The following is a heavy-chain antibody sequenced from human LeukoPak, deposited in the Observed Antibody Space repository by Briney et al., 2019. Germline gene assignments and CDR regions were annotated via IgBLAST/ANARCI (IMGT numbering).Heavy chain of an antibody. CDR1: GFTVSSNY. CDR2: IYSGGSA. J-gene: IGHJ4*02. CDR3: ARGAYYEGPLDY. V-gene: IGHV3-53*01. Sequence: GGSLRLSCAASGFTVSSNYMSWVRQAPGKGLEWVSVIYSGGSAYYADSVKGRFTISRDNSKNTLYLQMNSLRAEDTAVYYCARGAYYEGPLDYWGQGTLVTVSS. D-gene: IGHD3-22*01.